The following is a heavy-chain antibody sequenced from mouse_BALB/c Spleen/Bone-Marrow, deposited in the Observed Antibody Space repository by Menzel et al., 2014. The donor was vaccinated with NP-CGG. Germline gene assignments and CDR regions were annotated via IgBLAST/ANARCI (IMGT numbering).Heavy chain of an antibody. D-gene: IGHD2-1*01. CDR2: ISSGGGST. CDR1: GFAFXRYD. V-gene: IGHV5-12-1*01. Sequence: EVKVVESGGGLVKPGGSLKLSCAASGFAFXRYDMSWVRQTPEKRLEWVAYISSGGGSTYYPDTVKGRFTISRDNAKNTLYLQMSSLKSEDTAMYYCARHDYYGNPFAYWGQGTLVTVSA. CDR3: ARHDYYGNPFAY. J-gene: IGHJ3*01.